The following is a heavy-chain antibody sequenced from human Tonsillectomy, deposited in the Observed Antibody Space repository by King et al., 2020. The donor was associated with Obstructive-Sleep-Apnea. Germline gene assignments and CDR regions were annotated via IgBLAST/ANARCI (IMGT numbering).Heavy chain of an antibody. D-gene: IGHD1-1*01. CDR2: VKQERSEK. V-gene: IGHV3-7*03. J-gene: IGHJ6*02. Sequence: VQLVESGGGLVQPGGSLRRSCAASGFTLCKYWMTWGRQAPGEGLGWWANVKQERSEKNDVGSLKGRFTISRDNAKNSLDLQMNRLRAEDTAVYYCARGSNWNDEEYYYYYAMDVWGQGTTVTVSS. CDR1: GFTLCKYW. CDR3: ARGSNWNDEEYYYYYAMDV.